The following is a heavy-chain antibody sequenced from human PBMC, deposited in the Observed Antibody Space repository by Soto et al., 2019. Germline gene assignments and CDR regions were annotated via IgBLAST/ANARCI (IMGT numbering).Heavy chain of an antibody. D-gene: IGHD3-3*01. V-gene: IGHV4-34*01. Sequence: QVHLEQWGAGLLKPSETLSLTCAVYGGSLSGYFWSWVRQSPGKGLEWIGEINHSGNTNYNPSLKSRVTISADPSQHQFSLRLSSVTAADSGIYYCASYHYYDFWIGSRHYMDAWGRGTTVTVSS. CDR1: GGSLSGYF. CDR3: ASYHYYDFWIGSRHYMDA. J-gene: IGHJ6*03. CDR2: INHSGNT.